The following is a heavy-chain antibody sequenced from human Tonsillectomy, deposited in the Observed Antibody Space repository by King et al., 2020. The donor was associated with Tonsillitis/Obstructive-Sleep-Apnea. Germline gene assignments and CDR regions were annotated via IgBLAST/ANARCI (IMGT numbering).Heavy chain of an antibody. CDR3: AREGYSPMDV. CDR2: INPSSGGT. Sequence: HVQLVESGAEVKKPGASVKVSCKASGYTFTGYYLHWVRQAPGQGLEWMGRINPSSGGTDYEQKFQGRVTITRDTSISTVYMELSSLRSDDAAVYYCAREGYSPMDVWGKGTTVTVSS. J-gene: IGHJ6*03. CDR1: GYTFTGYY. V-gene: IGHV1-2*06. D-gene: IGHD5-18*01.